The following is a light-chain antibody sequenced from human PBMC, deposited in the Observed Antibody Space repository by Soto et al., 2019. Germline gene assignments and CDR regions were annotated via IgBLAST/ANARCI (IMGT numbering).Light chain of an antibody. CDR3: QQYNNWPPSWT. Sequence: EILMTQSPATLSVSPGERATLSCRASQSVSSNLAWYQQKPGQAPRLLIYGVSTRATGIPDRFSGSGSGTEFSLTISSLQSEDFAVYYCQQYNNWPPSWTFGQGTKVDIK. CDR2: GVS. V-gene: IGKV3-15*01. CDR1: QSVSSN. J-gene: IGKJ1*01.